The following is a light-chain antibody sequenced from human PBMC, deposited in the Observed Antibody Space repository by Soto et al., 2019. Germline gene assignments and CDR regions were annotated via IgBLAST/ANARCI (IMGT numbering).Light chain of an antibody. V-gene: IGLV2-14*01. J-gene: IGLJ2*01. CDR2: EVS. CDR3: TSYTTSSTLVV. CDR1: SSDVGGYNY. Sequence: QSALTQPASVSGSPGQSITISCTGTSSDVGGYNYVSWYQQHPGKAPKLMIYEVSNRPSGVSNSFSGSKSGNTASLTISVLQAEDEADYYCTSYTTSSTLVVFGGGTKLTVL.